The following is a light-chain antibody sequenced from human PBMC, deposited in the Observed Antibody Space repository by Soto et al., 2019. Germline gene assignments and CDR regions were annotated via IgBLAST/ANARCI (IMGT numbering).Light chain of an antibody. CDR3: QQYTSWPLT. V-gene: IGKV3-15*01. J-gene: IGKJ4*01. CDR2: AAS. CDR1: QSVSGS. Sequence: EVVLTQSPAILSLSPGEKATLSCRASQSVSGSLGWFQQKPGQAPRLLVYAASTRATGLPARFSGSGSGTEFTLTISSLQSEDFAVYYCQQYTSWPLTFGGGTKVDIK.